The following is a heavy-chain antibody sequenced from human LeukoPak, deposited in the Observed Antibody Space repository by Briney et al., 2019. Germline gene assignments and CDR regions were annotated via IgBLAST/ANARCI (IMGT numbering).Heavy chain of an antibody. CDR3: ASSGSYRFDY. J-gene: IGHJ4*02. D-gene: IGHD1-26*01. Sequence: GGSLRLSCAASGFTFSSYSMNWVRKAPGKGLEWVSHITASGTAMFYADSVKGRFTISRDNAKNSLYLQMNSLRDEDTAVYYCASSGSYRFDYWGQGTLVTVSS. CDR1: GFTFSSYS. CDR2: ITASGTAM. V-gene: IGHV3-48*02.